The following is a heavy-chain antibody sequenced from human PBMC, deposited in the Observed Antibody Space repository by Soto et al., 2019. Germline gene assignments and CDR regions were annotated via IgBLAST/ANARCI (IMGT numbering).Heavy chain of an antibody. CDR1: GHTFTSYY. J-gene: IGHJ5*02. CDR2: INPSGGST. CDR3: ALVVSYSSSGAP. D-gene: IGHD6-6*01. Sequence: ASVKVSCKASGHTFTSYYMHWVRQAPGQGFEWMGIINPSGGSTGYAQKFQGRVTMTRDTSTSTVYMELSSLRSEDTAVYYCALVVSYSSSGAPWGQGTLVTVSS. V-gene: IGHV1-46*01.